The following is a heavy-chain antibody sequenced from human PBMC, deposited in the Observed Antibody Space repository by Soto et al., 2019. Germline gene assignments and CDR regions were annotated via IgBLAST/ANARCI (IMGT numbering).Heavy chain of an antibody. CDR1: GGLFSSYP. V-gene: IGHV1-69*01. J-gene: IGHJ4*02. D-gene: IGHD3-16*02. CDR3: ARGGRGYTWFNEF. CDR2: IIPVFQTA. Sequence: QEQLVQSGAEVKKPGSSVKVSCKASGGLFSSYPISWVRQVPGQGLEWMGGIIPVFQTAYYTQRFQGRVTITADESTNTAYMELSSLRSEDTAIYYGARGGRGYTWFNEFWGQGTLVTVSS.